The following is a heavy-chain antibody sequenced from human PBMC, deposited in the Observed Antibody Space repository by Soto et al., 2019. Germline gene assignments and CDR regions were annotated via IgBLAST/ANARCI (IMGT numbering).Heavy chain of an antibody. CDR2: INTDGSVT. V-gene: IGHV3-74*01. J-gene: IGHJ4*02. Sequence: GGSLRLSCAGSGFTFNNFWMHWVRQAPGKGLGWVARINTDGSVTSHADSVKGRFTISRDNAKSTLYLQMNSLRAEDSARYYCARQTGLGATNYWGRGTLVTVSS. CDR3: ARQTGLGATNY. D-gene: IGHD1-26*01. CDR1: GFTFNNFW.